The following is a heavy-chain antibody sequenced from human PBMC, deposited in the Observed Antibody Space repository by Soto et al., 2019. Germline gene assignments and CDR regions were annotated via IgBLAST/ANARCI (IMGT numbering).Heavy chain of an antibody. J-gene: IGHJ4*02. V-gene: IGHV4-59*01. CDR3: ARRYGTVFDY. CDR1: GGSISSYY. CDR2: IYYSGST. D-gene: IGHD6-13*01. Sequence: SETLSLTCTVSGGSISSYYWSWIRQPPVKGLEWIGYIYYSGSTNYNPSLKSRVTISVDTSKNQFSLKLSSVTAADTAVYYCARRYGTVFDYWGQGTLVTVSS.